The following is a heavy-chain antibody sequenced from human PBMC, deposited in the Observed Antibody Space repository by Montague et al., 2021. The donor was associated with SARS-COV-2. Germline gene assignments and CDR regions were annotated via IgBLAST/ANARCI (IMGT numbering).Heavy chain of an antibody. V-gene: IGHV3-66*02. D-gene: IGHD5/OR15-5a*01. CDR2: IYSGGGT. Sequence: SLRLSCAASGFSVSSSYMSWVRQAPGKGLEWVSLIYSGGGTSSADSVQGRFTTSRDNSKNTLFLQMNSLRAEDTAVYYCARGLDGAFDIWGQGTRVTVSS. CDR1: GFSVSSSY. CDR3: ARGLDGAFDI. J-gene: IGHJ3*02.